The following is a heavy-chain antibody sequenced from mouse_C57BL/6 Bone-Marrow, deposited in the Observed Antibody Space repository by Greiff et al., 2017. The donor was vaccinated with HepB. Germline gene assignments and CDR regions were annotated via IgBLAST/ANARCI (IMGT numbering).Heavy chain of an antibody. CDR3: ARQRYDYDNYAMDY. J-gene: IGHJ4*01. V-gene: IGHV5-6*01. D-gene: IGHD2-4*01. CDR2: ISSGGSYT. Sequence: EVQLVESGGDLVKPGGSLKLSCAASGFTFSSYGMSWVRQTPDKRLEWVATISSGGSYTYYPDSVKGRFTISRDNAKNTLYLQMSSLKSEDTAMYYCARQRYDYDNYAMDYWGQGTSVTVSS. CDR1: GFTFSSYG.